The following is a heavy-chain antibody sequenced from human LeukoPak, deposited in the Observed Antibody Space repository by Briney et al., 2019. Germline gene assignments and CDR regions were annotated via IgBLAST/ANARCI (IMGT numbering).Heavy chain of an antibody. V-gene: IGHV4-59*12. CDR3: ARDGGLRLGEPYYFDS. Sequence: SETLSLTCTVSGGSISGYHWSWIRQPPGKGLEWIGYVDDTGNTNYRPSLKSRVTMSVDTSKNQFSLNLNSVTAADTAVYYCARDGGLRLGEPYYFDSWGQGTLVTVSS. CDR2: VDDTGNT. D-gene: IGHD3-16*01. J-gene: IGHJ4*02. CDR1: GGSISGYH.